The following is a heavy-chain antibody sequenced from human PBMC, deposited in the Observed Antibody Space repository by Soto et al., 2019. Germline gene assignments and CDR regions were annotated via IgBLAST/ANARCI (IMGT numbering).Heavy chain of an antibody. CDR1: GGSFSAYY. Sequence: SETLSLTCASYGGSFSAYYWSWTRQPPGKGLEWIGEINRSGSTNYNPSLKSRVTISVDTSKNQFSLELSSVTAADTAVYYCVMQGAVHQQFYSWCQGAVLTISA. CDR3: VMQGAVHQQFYS. CDR2: INRSGST. V-gene: IGHV4-34*01. J-gene: IGHJ5*02. D-gene: IGHD1-1*01.